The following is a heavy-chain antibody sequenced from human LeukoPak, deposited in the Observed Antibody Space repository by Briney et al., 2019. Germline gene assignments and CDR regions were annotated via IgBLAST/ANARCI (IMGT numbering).Heavy chain of an antibody. D-gene: IGHD2-2*01. V-gene: IGHV1-69*13. J-gene: IGHJ4*02. CDR2: IIPIFGTA. CDR3: ARQGVPAAFDY. CDR1: GATFSSDA. Sequence: SVKVSCKASGATFSSDAISWVRQAPGQGLEWMGGIIPIFGTANYAQKFQGRVTITADESTSTAYMELSSLRSEDTAVYYCARQGVPAAFDYWGQGTLVTVSS.